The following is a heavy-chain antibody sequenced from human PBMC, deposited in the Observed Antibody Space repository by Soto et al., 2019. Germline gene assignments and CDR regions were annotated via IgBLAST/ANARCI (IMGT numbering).Heavy chain of an antibody. CDR3: AKEHSSSWSLYYQYYGVDV. V-gene: IGHV3-30*18. CDR2: ISYDGGSK. CDR1: GFTFSKSA. D-gene: IGHD6-13*01. Sequence: QVQLVESGGGVVQPGRSLRLSCAASGFTFSKSAMHWVRQAPGKGLEWVAVISYDGGSKYYVDSVKGRFTISRDNTKNTVYLQMNSLRPEDTAVLYCAKEHSSSWSLYYQYYGVDVWGQGTTVTVSS. J-gene: IGHJ6*02.